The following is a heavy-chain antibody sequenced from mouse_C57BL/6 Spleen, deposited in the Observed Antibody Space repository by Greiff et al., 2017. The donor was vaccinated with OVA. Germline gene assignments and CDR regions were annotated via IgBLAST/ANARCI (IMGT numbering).Heavy chain of an antibody. Sequence: QVQLKQSGAELVKPGASVKISCKASGYAFSSYWMNWVKQRPGKGLEWIGQIYPGDGDTNYNGKFKGKATLTADKSSSTAYMQLSSLTSDDSAVYFCARSFYYGYDLEGDYWGQGTSVTVSS. J-gene: IGHJ4*01. V-gene: IGHV1-80*01. D-gene: IGHD2-2*01. CDR2: IYPGDGDT. CDR3: ARSFYYGYDLEGDY. CDR1: GYAFSSYW.